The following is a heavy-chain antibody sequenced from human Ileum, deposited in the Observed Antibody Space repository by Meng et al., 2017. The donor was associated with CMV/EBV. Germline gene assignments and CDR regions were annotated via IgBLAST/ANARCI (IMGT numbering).Heavy chain of an antibody. Sequence: GGSLRLSCATSGFTFDDYAMHWVRQAPGKGLEWVSGISWNSGSIAYADSVKGRFTISRDNAKNSLYLQMNSLRAEDTALYYCSKADGYSSSRYGIDYWGQGTLVIVSS. CDR3: SKADGYSSSRYGIDY. J-gene: IGHJ4*01. CDR2: ISWNSGSI. D-gene: IGHD6-13*01. CDR1: GFTFDDYA. V-gene: IGHV3-9*01.